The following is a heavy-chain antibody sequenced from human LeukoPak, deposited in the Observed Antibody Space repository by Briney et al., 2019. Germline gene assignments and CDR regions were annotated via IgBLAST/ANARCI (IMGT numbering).Heavy chain of an antibody. Sequence: GGSLRLSCAASGFSFSSSGMHWVRQAPGKGREWVAIIWYDGNVKYHADSVKGRFTISRDNSKNTLFLQMDSLRAEDTAVYFCARGATPTNFDYWGQGTLVTVSS. CDR1: GFSFSSSG. CDR3: ARGATPTNFDY. V-gene: IGHV3-33*01. J-gene: IGHJ4*02. CDR2: IWYDGNVK.